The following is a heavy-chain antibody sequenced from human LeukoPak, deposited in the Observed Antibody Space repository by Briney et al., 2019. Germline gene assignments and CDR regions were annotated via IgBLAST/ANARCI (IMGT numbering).Heavy chain of an antibody. Sequence: KPSETLSLTCTVSGGSISSHYWSWIRQPPGKGLEWIGYIYYSGSTNYNPSLKSRVTISVDTSKNQFSLKLSSVTAADTAVYYCARVLELHGAFDIWGQGTMVTVSS. V-gene: IGHV4-59*11. J-gene: IGHJ3*02. D-gene: IGHD1-1*01. CDR1: GGSISSHY. CDR3: ARVLELHGAFDI. CDR2: IYYSGST.